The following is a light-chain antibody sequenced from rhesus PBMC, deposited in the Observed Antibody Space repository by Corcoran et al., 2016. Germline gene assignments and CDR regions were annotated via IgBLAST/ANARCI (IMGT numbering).Light chain of an antibody. Sequence: DIQMTQSPSSLSVSIGDTVTITCRASQGISSWLAWYQQKPGKAPKLLIYKASILQSGVPSRFSGSGAGTDFTLTISRMQSEDFATYYWTQYSSRPDSFGQGTKVEIK. J-gene: IGKJ2*01. CDR1: QGISSW. V-gene: IGKV1-22*01. CDR2: KAS. CDR3: TQYSSRPDS.